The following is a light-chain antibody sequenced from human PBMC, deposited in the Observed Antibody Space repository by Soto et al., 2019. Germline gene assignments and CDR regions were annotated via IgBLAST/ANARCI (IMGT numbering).Light chain of an antibody. CDR2: EVS. J-gene: IGLJ2*01. CDR1: SSDVGGYNY. CDR3: NSYTTSSTLV. V-gene: IGLV2-14*01. Sequence: QSVLTQPASXXXXXGQSITISCTGTSSDVGGYNYVSWYQQHPGKAPKLMIYEVSNRPSGVSNRFSGSKSGNTASLTISGLQADDEGDYYCNSYTTSSTLVFGGGTKVTVL.